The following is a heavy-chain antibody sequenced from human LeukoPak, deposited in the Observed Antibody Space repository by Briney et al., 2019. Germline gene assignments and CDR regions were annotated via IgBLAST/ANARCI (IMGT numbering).Heavy chain of an antibody. CDR1: GYVIRSGYY. CDR3: ARRDHYDSSGYFYFDY. D-gene: IGHD3-22*01. Sequence: PSETLSLTCAVSGYVIRSGYYWGWIRPPPGKGLEWIGSIYHSGNTYYNPSLKSRVTVSVDTSKTLFSLTLRSVTAADTAVYYCARRDHYDSSGYFYFDYWGQGTLVTVSS. V-gene: IGHV4-38-2*01. J-gene: IGHJ4*02. CDR2: IYHSGNT.